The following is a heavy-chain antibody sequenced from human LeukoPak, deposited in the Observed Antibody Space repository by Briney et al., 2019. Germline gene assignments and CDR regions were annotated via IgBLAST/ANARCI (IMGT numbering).Heavy chain of an antibody. CDR1: GFTFSNYG. D-gene: IGHD1-26*01. CDR3: ARSPYGGSDAFDI. J-gene: IGHJ3*02. CDR2: ISGGGDYK. Sequence: GGTLRLSCAASGFTFSNYGMSWVRQAPGKGLEWVSAISGGGDYKYYADSVKVQFTISRDNSKNTLYLQMTSLRAEDTAVYYCARSPYGGSDAFDIWSQATMVTVSS. V-gene: IGHV3-23*01.